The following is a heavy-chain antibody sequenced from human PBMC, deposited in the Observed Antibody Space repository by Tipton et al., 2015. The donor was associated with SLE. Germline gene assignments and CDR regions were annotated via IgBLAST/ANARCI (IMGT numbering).Heavy chain of an antibody. CDR3: VTGGYSYEIDY. CDR1: GFAFSSYA. CDR2: ISSNGGGT. V-gene: IGHV3-64D*06. D-gene: IGHD5-18*01. J-gene: IGHJ4*02. Sequence: SLRLSCAASGFAFSSYAMHWVRQAPGKGLEYVSAISSNGGGTYYADSVKGRFTISRDNSKNTLYLQMSSLRAEDTAVYYCVTGGYSYEIDYWGQGTLVTVSS.